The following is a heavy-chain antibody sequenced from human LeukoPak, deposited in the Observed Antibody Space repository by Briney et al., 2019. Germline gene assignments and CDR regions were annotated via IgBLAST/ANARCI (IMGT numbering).Heavy chain of an antibody. J-gene: IGHJ3*02. D-gene: IGHD2-2*01. CDR2: IYSGGNT. V-gene: IGHV3-53*01. CDR1: GSSVSSTY. CDR3: ARDSDIGIASADMWYDGYDM. Sequence: GGSLRLSCAASGSSVSSTYMTWVRQAPGKGLEWVSIIYSGGNTYYADSVKGRFTISKDNSKNMVYLQMNSLRAEDTAVYYCARDSDIGIASADMWYDGYDMWGQGTMVTVSS.